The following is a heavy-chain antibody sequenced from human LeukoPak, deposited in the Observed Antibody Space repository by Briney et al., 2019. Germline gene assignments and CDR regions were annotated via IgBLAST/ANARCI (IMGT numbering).Heavy chain of an antibody. CDR2: ISGSGGST. CDR1: GFTFSSYA. Sequence: PGGSLRLSCAASGFTFSSYAMTWVRQAPGKGLEWVSTISGSGGSTYYADSVKGRVTISRDNSKNTLYLQMNSLRAEDTAVYYCAAVARITMIVVTWDWGQGTLVTVSS. CDR3: AAVARITMIVVTWD. V-gene: IGHV3-23*01. J-gene: IGHJ4*02. D-gene: IGHD3-22*01.